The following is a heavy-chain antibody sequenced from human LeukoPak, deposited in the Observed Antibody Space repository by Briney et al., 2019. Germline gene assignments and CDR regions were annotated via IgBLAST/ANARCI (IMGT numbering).Heavy chain of an antibody. CDR1: GYSISSGYY. CDR3: ARRSRSWSTFDY. Sequence: SETLSLTCTVSGYSISSGYYWGWIRQPPGKGLEWIGSIYHSGSTYYNPSLKSRVTMSVDTSKNQFSLKLSSVTAADTAVYYCARRSRSWSTFDYWGQGTLVTVSS. CDR2: IYHSGST. V-gene: IGHV4-38-2*02. J-gene: IGHJ4*02. D-gene: IGHD6-13*01.